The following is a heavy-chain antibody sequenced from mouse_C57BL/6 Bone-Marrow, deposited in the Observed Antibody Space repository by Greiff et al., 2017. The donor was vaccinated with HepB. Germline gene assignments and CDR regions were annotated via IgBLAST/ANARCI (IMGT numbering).Heavy chain of an antibody. D-gene: IGHD1-1*01. CDR1: GFNIKDDY. CDR3: TTGATVVATGAY. Sequence: EVQLQQSGAELVRPGASVKLSCTASGFNIKDDYMHWVKQRPEQGLEWIGWIDPENGYTEYASKFQGKATITADTSSNTAYLQLSSLTSEDTAVYYGTTGATVVATGAYWGQGTLVTVSA. V-gene: IGHV14-4*01. J-gene: IGHJ3*01. CDR2: IDPENGYT.